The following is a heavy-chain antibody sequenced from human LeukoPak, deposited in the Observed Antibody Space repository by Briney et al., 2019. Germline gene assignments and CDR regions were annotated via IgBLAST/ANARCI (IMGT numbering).Heavy chain of an antibody. J-gene: IGHJ5*02. D-gene: IGHD3-10*01. CDR1: GVSISSYY. Sequence: PSETLSLTCTVSGVSISSYYWNWIRQPPGEGLEWIGYFHYSGSTNYNPSLKSRVTISVDTSKNQFSLKLSSVTAADTAVYYCARGGASGSYLHWFDPWGQGTLVTVSS. V-gene: IGHV4-59*01. CDR2: FHYSGST. CDR3: ARGGASGSYLHWFDP.